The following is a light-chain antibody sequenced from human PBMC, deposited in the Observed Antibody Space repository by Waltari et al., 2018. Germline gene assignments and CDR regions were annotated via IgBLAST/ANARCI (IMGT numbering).Light chain of an antibody. CDR3: SSFTTSSTLV. J-gene: IGLJ3*02. Sequence: QSALTQPASVSGSPGQSITISCTGPRSDVGSYDFVSWYQQHPGKAPKLMIYEVSNRPSGVSHRFSGSKSGNTASLTISGLQAEDEADYYCSSFTTSSTLVFGGGTKLTVL. V-gene: IGLV2-14*01. CDR2: EVS. CDR1: RSDVGSYDF.